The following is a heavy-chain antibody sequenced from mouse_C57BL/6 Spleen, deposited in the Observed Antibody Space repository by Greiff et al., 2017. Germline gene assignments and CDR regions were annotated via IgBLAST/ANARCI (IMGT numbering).Heavy chain of an antibody. CDR1: GYSFTDYN. CDR2: INPYYGTT. CDR3: VPFCEGTSYLYWYFDV. Sequence: VQLQQPGPELVRPGSSVKISCKASGYSFTDYNMHWVKQSNRQSLEWIGVINPYYGTTSYNQKFKGKATLTVDKSSSTAYMQLNSLTSEDSAVYYGVPFCEGTSYLYWYFDVWGTGTTVTVSS. V-gene: IGHV1-39*01. J-gene: IGHJ1*03. D-gene: IGHD2-14*01.